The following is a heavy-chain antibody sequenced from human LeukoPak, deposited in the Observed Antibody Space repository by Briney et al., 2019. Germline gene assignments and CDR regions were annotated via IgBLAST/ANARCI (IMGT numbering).Heavy chain of an antibody. D-gene: IGHD2-15*01. Sequence: ASVKVSCKASGYTFTSYAMNWVRQAPGQGLEWMGWINTNTGNPTYAQGFTGRFVFSLDTSVSTAYLQISSLKAEDTAVYYCARDFCSGGRGGGKKNYYYYGMDVWGQGTTVTVSS. CDR3: ARDFCSGGRGGGKKNYYYYGMDV. V-gene: IGHV7-4-1*02. CDR2: INTNTGNP. CDR1: GYTFTSYA. J-gene: IGHJ6*02.